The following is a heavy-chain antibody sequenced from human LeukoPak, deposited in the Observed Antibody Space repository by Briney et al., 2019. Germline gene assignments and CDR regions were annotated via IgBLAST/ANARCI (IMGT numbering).Heavy chain of an antibody. D-gene: IGHD3-10*01. CDR1: GYTFTDYS. CDR2: VNPEDDET. CDR3: AAAPPGFGELNGGGY. Sequence: ATVKISCNVSGYTFTDYSIHWLQQAPGKGLEWLGLVNPEDDETIYSEKFQGRITMTADTSTDTAFMELSSLRSEDTAIYYCAAAPPGFGELNGGGYWGQGTLVTVSS. J-gene: IGHJ4*02. V-gene: IGHV1-69-2*01.